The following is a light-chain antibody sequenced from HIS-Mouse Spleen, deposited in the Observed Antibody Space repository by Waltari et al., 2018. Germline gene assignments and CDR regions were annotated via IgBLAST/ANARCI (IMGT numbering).Light chain of an antibody. V-gene: IGLV1-44*01. CDR2: SNK. CDR3: AAWDDSLNGWV. J-gene: IGLJ3*02. Sequence: QSVLTQPPSASGTPGQRVTIPCSGSTSNIRSNALNWYPQPPGTAPKLLIYSNKQRPSGVPDRFSGSKSGTSASLAISGLQSEDEADYYCAAWDDSLNGWVFGGGTKLTVL. CDR1: TSNIRSNA.